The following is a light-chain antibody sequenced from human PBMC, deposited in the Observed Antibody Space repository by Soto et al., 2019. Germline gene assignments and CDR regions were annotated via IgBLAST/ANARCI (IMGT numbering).Light chain of an antibody. CDR1: SSDVGLYNY. Sequence: QSALTQPASVSGSPGQSITISCTGTSSDVGLYNYVSWYQQHPGKAPKLLIYDVSSRPSGISNRFSGSKSGNTASLTISGLQAGDEADYYCSSYTNINPLVFDVFGTGTKLTVL. CDR3: SSYTNINPLVFDV. J-gene: IGLJ1*01. CDR2: DVS. V-gene: IGLV2-14*03.